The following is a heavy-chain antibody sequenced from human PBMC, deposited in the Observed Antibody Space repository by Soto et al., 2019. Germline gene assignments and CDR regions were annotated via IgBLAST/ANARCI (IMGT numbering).Heavy chain of an antibody. CDR3: ARGGLVVVPAAPFDY. CDR2: INPNSGGT. Sequence: GASVKVSCKASGYTFTGYYMRWVRQAPGQGLEWMGWINPNSGGTNYAQKFQGWVTMTRDTSISTAYMELSRLRSDDTAVYYCARGGLVVVPAAPFDYWGQGTLVTVSS. D-gene: IGHD2-2*01. V-gene: IGHV1-2*04. J-gene: IGHJ4*02. CDR1: GYTFTGYY.